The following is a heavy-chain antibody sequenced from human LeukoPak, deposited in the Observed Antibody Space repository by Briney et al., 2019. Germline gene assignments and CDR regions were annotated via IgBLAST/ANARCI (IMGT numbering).Heavy chain of an antibody. V-gene: IGHV3-15*01. CDR1: GFTFSNAW. CDR3: TAIRDSSGYCYFDY. Sequence: GGSLRLSCAASGFTFSNAWMSRVRPAPGEGLEWVGRIKSTPDGRTPQDAEPVKGRFTISSDDSKTKLHLQMDSLKTEDTAVYYCTAIRDSSGYCYFDYWGQGALVTVSS. J-gene: IGHJ4*02. CDR2: IKSTPDGRTP. D-gene: IGHD3-22*01.